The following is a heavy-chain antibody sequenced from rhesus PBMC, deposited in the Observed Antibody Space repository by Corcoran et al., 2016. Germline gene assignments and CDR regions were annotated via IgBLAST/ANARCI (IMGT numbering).Heavy chain of an antibody. CDR1: GGSISSNY. CDR2: ISDSGGST. CDR3: ARDSSGWSYEYFEF. Sequence: QLQLQESGPGLVKPSETLSLTCAVSGGSISSNYWSWICQPPGKGLEWIGRISDSGGSTDYNPSLKSRVTISTDTSKNQFSMKLSSVTAADTAVYYCARDSSGWSYEYFEFWGQGALVTVSS. V-gene: IGHV4-173*01. J-gene: IGHJ1*01. D-gene: IGHD6S26*01.